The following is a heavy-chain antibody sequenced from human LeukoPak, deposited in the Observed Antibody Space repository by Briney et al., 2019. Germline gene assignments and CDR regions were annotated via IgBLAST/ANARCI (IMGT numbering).Heavy chain of an antibody. CDR3: ARHRGGSYWVFDY. CDR2: IKQDGSEK. V-gene: IGHV3-7*01. J-gene: IGHJ4*02. CDR1: GFTFSSYS. Sequence: GGSLRLSCAASGFTFSSYSMSWVRQAPGKGLEWVANIKQDGSEKYYVDSVKGRFTISRDNAKNSLYLQMNSLRAEDTAVYYCARHRGGSYWVFDYWGQGTLVTVSS. D-gene: IGHD1-26*01.